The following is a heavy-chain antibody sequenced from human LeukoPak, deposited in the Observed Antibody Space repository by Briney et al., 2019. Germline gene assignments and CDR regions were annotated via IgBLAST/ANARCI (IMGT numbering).Heavy chain of an antibody. D-gene: IGHD6-13*01. CDR3: ARDRAASYSSSLGDY. Sequence: QPGGSLRLSCAASGFTFSSYGMHWVRQAPGKGLEWVAFIRYDGSNKYYADSVKGRFTISRDNSKNTLYLQMNSLRAEDTAVYYCARDRAASYSSSLGDYWGQGTLVTVSS. V-gene: IGHV3-30*02. CDR2: IRYDGSNK. J-gene: IGHJ4*02. CDR1: GFTFSSYG.